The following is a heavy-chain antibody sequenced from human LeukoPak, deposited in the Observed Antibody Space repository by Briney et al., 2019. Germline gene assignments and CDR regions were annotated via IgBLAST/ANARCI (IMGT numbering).Heavy chain of an antibody. V-gene: IGHV3-43*01. Sequence: GGSLRLSCAASGFTFDDYTMHWVRQAPGKGLEWVSLISWDGGSTYYADSVKGRFTISRDNSKNTLYLQMNSLRAEDTAVYYCAKDRVRFAVRGVIITLPDYWGQGTLVTVSS. CDR2: ISWDGGST. D-gene: IGHD3-10*01. CDR3: AKDRVRFAVRGVIITLPDY. J-gene: IGHJ4*02. CDR1: GFTFDDYT.